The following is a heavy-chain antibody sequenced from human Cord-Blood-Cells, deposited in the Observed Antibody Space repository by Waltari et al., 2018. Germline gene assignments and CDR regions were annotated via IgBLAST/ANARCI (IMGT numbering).Heavy chain of an antibody. J-gene: IGHJ4*02. V-gene: IGHV3-23*01. D-gene: IGHD6-6*01. Sequence: FTFSSYAMSWVRQAPGKGLEWVSAISGSGGSTYYADSVKGRFTISRDNSKNTLYLQMNSLRAEDTAVYYCAKERGYSSSYYFDYWGQGTLVTVSS. CDR1: FTFSSYA. CDR3: AKERGYSSSYYFDY. CDR2: ISGSGGST.